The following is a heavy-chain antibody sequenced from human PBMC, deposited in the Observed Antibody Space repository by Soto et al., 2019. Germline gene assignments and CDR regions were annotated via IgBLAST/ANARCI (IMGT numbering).Heavy chain of an antibody. V-gene: IGHV5-10-1*01. J-gene: IGHJ4*02. CDR3: ARNSYSSRWDFFDY. CDR1: GYTFTSYW. D-gene: IGHD6-13*01. CDR2: IDPSDSYT. Sequence: GESLKISCKGSGYTFTSYWITWVRQMPGKDLEWMARIDPSDSYTNYSPSFQGHVTVSVDKSINTAYLQWGGLKASDTAMYFCARNSYSSRWDFFDYWGQGSMVTVSS.